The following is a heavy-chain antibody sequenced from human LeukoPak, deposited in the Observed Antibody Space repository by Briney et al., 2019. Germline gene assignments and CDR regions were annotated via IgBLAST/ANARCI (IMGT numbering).Heavy chain of an antibody. J-gene: IGHJ4*02. CDR1: GFSFSTYW. D-gene: IGHD1-26*01. CDR2: IKHDGSEI. Sequence: GGSLRLSCAASGFSFSTYWISWVRQAPGRGLEWVANIKHDGSEIDYVDSVKGRFTISRDNTKNSLYLQMNSLRREDMAVYCCARLKWDLRQSWGQGTLVTVSS. V-gene: IGHV3-7*01. CDR3: ARLKWDLRQS.